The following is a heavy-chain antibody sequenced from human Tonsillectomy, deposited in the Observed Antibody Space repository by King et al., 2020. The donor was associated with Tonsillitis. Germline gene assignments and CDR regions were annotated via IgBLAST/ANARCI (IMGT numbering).Heavy chain of an antibody. D-gene: IGHD3-16*01. J-gene: IGHJ3*02. V-gene: IGHV3-66*01. CDR1: GFTVSSNY. CDR3: ASGGILSAGAFDI. Sequence: EVQLVESGGDLVQPGGSLRLSCAASGFTVSSNYINWVRQAPGKGLEWVSVIYSGGNTHYADSVKGRITISRDNSKNTLYLQMNSLRADDTAVVYCASGGILSAGAFDIWGQGTLVTVSS. CDR2: IYSGGNT.